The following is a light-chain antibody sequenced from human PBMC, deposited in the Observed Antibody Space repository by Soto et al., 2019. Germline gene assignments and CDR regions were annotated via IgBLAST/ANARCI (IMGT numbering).Light chain of an antibody. V-gene: IGLV2-14*01. J-gene: IGLJ3*02. CDR2: EVH. CDR1: SSDVGGYDY. Sequence: QSVLTQPASVSGSPGQSITISCTGTSSDVGGYDYVSWYQQHPGKAPKLMIYEVHNRPSGVSDRFSGSKSGNTASLTISGLQAEDEADYYCSSFTSSGTLEVVVGGGTKLTVL. CDR3: SSFTSSGTLEVV.